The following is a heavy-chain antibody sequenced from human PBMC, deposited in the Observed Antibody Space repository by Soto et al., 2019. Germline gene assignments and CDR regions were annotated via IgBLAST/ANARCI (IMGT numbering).Heavy chain of an antibody. CDR1: GYTFTSYG. D-gene: IGHD6-19*01. J-gene: IGHJ5*02. CDR2: ISAYNGNT. Sequence: GASVKVSCKASGYTFTSYGISWVRQAPGQGLEWMGWISAYNGNTKYAQKLQGRVSMTTDTSTSTAYMELRSLRSDDTAVYYCARVKGSGWLNWFDPWGQGTPVTVSS. V-gene: IGHV1-18*01. CDR3: ARVKGSGWLNWFDP.